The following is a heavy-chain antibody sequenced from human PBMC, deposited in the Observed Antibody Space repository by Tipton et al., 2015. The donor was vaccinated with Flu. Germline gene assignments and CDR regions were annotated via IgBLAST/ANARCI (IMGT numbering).Heavy chain of an antibody. J-gene: IGHJ4*02. D-gene: IGHD5-12*01. CDR1: GDSLGSSYY. CDR3: ARGSAYANTYFDS. CDR2: IHTSAGT. Sequence: TLSLTCSVSGDSLGSSYYWAWLRQPPGRGLEWIGNIHTSAGTYYNPSLKGRVTISVDASKNQFSLKLSSVTAADTAVYHCARGSAYANTYFDSWGRGTLVTVSS. V-gene: IGHV4-38-2*02.